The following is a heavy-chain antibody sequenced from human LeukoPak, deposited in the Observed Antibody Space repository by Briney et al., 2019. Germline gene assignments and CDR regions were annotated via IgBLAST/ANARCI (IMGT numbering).Heavy chain of an antibody. D-gene: IGHD3-10*01. CDR1: GFTFSSYA. CDR2: ISYDGSNK. J-gene: IGHJ5*02. CDR3: ARGLITMVRGAPSWFDP. V-gene: IGHV3-30-3*01. Sequence: GGSLRLSCAASGFTFSSYAMHWVRQAPGKGLEWVAVISYDGSNKYYADSVKGRFTISRDNSKNTLYLQMNSLRAEDTAVYYCARGLITMVRGAPSWFDPWGQGTLVTVSS.